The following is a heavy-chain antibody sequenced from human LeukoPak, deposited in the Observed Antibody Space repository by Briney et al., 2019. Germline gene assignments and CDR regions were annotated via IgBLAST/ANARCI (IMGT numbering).Heavy chain of an antibody. J-gene: IGHJ6*03. CDR2: IYSGTST. Sequence: WGSLRLSCAASGFTVSSNYMRWFRQAPREELEWVSVIYSGTSTYYADSVKGRFTISRDNSKNTLYLQMNSLRAEDTAVYYCARVLSSYSGYDSPYYYYYYMDVWGKGTTVTVSS. CDR3: ARVLSSYSGYDSPYYYYYYMDV. D-gene: IGHD5-12*01. CDR1: GFTVSSNY. V-gene: IGHV3-53*01.